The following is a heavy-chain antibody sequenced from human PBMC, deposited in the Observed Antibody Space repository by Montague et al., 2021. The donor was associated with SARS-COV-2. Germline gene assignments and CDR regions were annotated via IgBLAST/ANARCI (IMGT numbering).Heavy chain of an antibody. CDR1: GDSVASNSAA. D-gene: IGHD1-26*01. CDR2: TYYRSKWYN. Sequence: CAISGDSVASNSAAWIWIRQSPSRGLEWLARTYYRSKWYNEYAVSVKSRINIIPDTSKNHLSLQVNSATPEDTAVYYCAREGEWELQGPRHSSFYFAMDVWGQGTSVTVSS. V-gene: IGHV6-1*01. CDR3: AREGEWELQGPRHSSFYFAMDV. J-gene: IGHJ6*02.